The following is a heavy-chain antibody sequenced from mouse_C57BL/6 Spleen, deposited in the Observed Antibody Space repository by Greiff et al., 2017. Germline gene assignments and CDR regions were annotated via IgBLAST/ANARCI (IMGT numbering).Heavy chain of an antibody. CDR2: IDPNSGGT. Sequence: QVQLQQPGAELVKPGASVKLSCKASGYTFTSYWMHWVKQRPGRGLEWIGMIDPNSGGTKYNEKFKSKATLTVDKPSSTAYMQLSSLTSEDSAVYVCARERDYDEEVYAMDDWGQGTSVTVSS. J-gene: IGHJ4*01. V-gene: IGHV1-72*01. D-gene: IGHD2-4*01. CDR3: ARERDYDEEVYAMDD. CDR1: GYTFTSYW.